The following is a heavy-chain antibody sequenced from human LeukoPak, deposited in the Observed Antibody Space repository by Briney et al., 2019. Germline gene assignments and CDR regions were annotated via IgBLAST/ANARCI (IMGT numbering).Heavy chain of an antibody. CDR3: AREVIVVVVAATPGYYYYGMDV. D-gene: IGHD2-15*01. J-gene: IGHJ6*02. Sequence: ASVKVSCKASGYTFTGYYMHWVRQAPGQGLEWMGWINPNSGGTNYAQKLQGRVTMTTDTSTSTAYMELRSLRSDDTAVYYCAREVIVVVVAATPGYYYYGMDVWGQGTTVTVSS. V-gene: IGHV1-2*02. CDR1: GYTFTGYY. CDR2: INPNSGGT.